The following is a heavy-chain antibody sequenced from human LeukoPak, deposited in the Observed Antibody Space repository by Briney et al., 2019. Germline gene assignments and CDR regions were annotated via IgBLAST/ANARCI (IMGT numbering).Heavy chain of an antibody. CDR2: ISGSGGST. D-gene: IGHD3-22*01. CDR1: GFTFSSYA. CDR3: AKDELDYDSSGYFYNWFDP. V-gene: IGHV3-23*01. J-gene: IGHJ5*02. Sequence: PGGSLRLSCAASGFTFSSYAMSWVRQAPGKGLEWVSAISGSGGSTYYADSVKGRFTISRDNSKNTLYLQMNSLRAEDTAVYYCAKDELDYDSSGYFYNWFDPWGQGTLVTVSP.